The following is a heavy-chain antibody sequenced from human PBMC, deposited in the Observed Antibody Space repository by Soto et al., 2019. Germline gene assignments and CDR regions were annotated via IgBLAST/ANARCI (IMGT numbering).Heavy chain of an antibody. J-gene: IGHJ4*02. V-gene: IGHV3-30*03. Sequence: LRLSCAASVFTFNIYGVHWVRQPPATSLGGVARIAFDATSKFYGDSLNGRFTVSRDNPKNTLYLHVITLRAEDTTVYYCAAHSGKYWNHFDVWGLGTLVTVSS. CDR3: AAHSGKYWNHFDV. D-gene: IGHD1-1*01. CDR2: IAFDATSK. CDR1: VFTFNIYG.